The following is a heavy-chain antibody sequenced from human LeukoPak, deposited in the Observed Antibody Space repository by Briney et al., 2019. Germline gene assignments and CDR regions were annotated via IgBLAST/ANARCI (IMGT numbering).Heavy chain of an antibody. CDR3: ARRGYYYGSGTHWDY. D-gene: IGHD3-10*01. V-gene: IGHV4-39*07. CDR2: IYYSGST. CDR1: GGSISSSSYY. J-gene: IGHJ4*02. Sequence: SETLSLTGTVSGGSISSSSYYWGWIRQTPGKGLEWIGSIYYSGSTYYNPSLKSRVTISVDTSKNQFSLKLSSVTAADTAVYYCARRGYYYGSGTHWDYWGQGTLVTVSS.